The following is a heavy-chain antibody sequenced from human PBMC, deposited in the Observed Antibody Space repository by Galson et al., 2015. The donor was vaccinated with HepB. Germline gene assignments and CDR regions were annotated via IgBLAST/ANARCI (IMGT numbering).Heavy chain of an antibody. CDR1: GGSISSGDYY. Sequence: LSLTCTVSGGSISSGDYYWTWIRQPPGKGLEWLGHISFSGSTYYNPFLKSRLIISGDKSKNQFSLNLSSVTAADTAMYYCVRRKSSGWTRHWYFDLWGRGTLVTVSS. V-gene: IGHV4-30-4*01. CDR3: VRRKSSGWTRHWYFDL. D-gene: IGHD6-19*01. J-gene: IGHJ2*01. CDR2: ISFSGST.